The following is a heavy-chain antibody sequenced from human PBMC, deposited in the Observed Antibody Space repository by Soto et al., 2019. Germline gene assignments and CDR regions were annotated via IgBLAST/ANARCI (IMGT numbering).Heavy chain of an antibody. Sequence: PSETLSLTCAVYGGSFSGYYWSWIRQPPGKGLEWIGEINHSGSTNYNPSLKSRVTISVDTSKNQFSLELSSVTAADTAVYYCARDYGSGSYFDYWGQGTLVTVSS. V-gene: IGHV4-34*01. CDR2: INHSGST. CDR3: ARDYGSGSYFDY. D-gene: IGHD3-10*01. CDR1: GGSFSGYY. J-gene: IGHJ4*02.